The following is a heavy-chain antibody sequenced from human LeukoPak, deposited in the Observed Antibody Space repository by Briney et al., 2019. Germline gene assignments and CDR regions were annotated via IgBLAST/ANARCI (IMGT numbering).Heavy chain of an antibody. D-gene: IGHD5-18*01. Sequence: PSETLSLTCTVSGGSISSYYWSWLRQPPGKGLEWIGYIYYSGSTNYNPSLKSRVTISVDTSKNQFSLKLSSVTAADTAVYYCARVRQSGYSYGFFDYWGQGTLVTVSS. J-gene: IGHJ4*02. CDR1: GGSISSYY. CDR3: ARVRQSGYSYGFFDY. V-gene: IGHV4-59*01. CDR2: IYYSGST.